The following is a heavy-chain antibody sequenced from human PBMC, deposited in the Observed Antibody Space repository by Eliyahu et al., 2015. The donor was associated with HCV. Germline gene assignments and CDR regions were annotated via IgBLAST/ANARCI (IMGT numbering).Heavy chain of an antibody. CDR1: GYSFAYYW. CDR2: IYPGDSET. J-gene: IGHJ4*02. V-gene: IGHV5-51*01. CDR3: ARHLFTSNWYGYFDY. Sequence: EVQLVQSGAEVKKPGESLKISCKGSGYSFAYYWIGWVRQMPGKGLEWMGIIYPGDSETRYSPSFQGQVTISADKSISTAYLQWSSLKASDTAMYYCARHLFTSNWYGYFDYWGQGTLVTVSS. D-gene: IGHD6-13*01.